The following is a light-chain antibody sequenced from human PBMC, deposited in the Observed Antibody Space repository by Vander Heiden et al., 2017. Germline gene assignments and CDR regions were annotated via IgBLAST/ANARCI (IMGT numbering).Light chain of an antibody. CDR2: KAS. CDR3: QQYNTFSWT. Sequence: DIHMTQSPSTLSAFVGDRVTITCRASQTIPRWLAWYQQKPGRAPRLLIYKASNLESGVPSRFSGSGSGTDFTLTISSLQPDDFATYYCQQYNTFSWTFGQGTKVGIK. J-gene: IGKJ1*01. V-gene: IGKV1-5*03. CDR1: QTIPRW.